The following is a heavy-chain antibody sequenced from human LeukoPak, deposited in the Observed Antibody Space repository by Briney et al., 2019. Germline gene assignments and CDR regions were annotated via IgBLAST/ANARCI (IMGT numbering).Heavy chain of an antibody. J-gene: IGHJ3*02. CDR3: ARGRRAWLPDPLDI. D-gene: IGHD3-9*01. V-gene: IGHV4-61*01. CDR2: IFYNGNT. CDR1: GDSVGSNSYY. Sequence: SETLSLTCTVSGDSVGSNSYYWSWIRQPPGKELEWIGYIFYNGNTNYNPSLKSRVTISVDRSKNQFSLRLISVTAADTAVYSCARGRRAWLPDPLDIWGQGTMVTVSS.